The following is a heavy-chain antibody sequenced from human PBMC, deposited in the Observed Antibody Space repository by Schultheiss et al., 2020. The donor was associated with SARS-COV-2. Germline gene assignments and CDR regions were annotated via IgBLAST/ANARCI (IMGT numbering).Heavy chain of an antibody. D-gene: IGHD7-27*01. V-gene: IGHV4-59*04. CDR1: GGSISSYY. Sequence: SETLSLTCTVSGGSISSYYWSWIRQPPGKGLEWIGYIYYSGSTYYNPSLKSRVTISVDTSKNQFSLKLSSVTAADTAVYYCARHNFGLTGPFDYWGQGTLVTVSS. CDR2: IYYSGST. CDR3: ARHNFGLTGPFDY. J-gene: IGHJ4*02.